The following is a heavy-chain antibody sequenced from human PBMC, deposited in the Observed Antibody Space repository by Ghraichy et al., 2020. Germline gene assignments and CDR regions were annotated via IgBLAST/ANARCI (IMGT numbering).Heavy chain of an antibody. D-gene: IGHD2-2*01. V-gene: IGHV4-34*01. CDR2: INHSGST. CDR3: SSCSSTSCA. CDR1: GGSFSGYY. J-gene: IGHJ5*02. Sequence: SETLSLTCAVYGGSFSGYYWSWIRQPPGKGLEWIGEINHSGSTNYNPSLKSRVTISVDTSKNQFSLKLSSVTAADTAVYYCSSCSSTSCAWGQGTLVTVSS.